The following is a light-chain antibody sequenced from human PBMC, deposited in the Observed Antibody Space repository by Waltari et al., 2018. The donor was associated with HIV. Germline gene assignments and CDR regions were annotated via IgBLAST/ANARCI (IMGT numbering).Light chain of an antibody. CDR3: QQYYSTPYT. CDR2: WAT. CDR1: QTVLYSSNKKNF. J-gene: IGKJ2*01. V-gene: IGKV4-1*01. Sequence: DIVMTQSPDSLAVPLGERATITCNSSQTVLYSSNKKNFLSWYQQKPGQPPKLLISWATTRDSWVPDRFSGSRSGTDFTLTVSSLQAEDVAFYYCQQYYSTPYTFGRGTKV.